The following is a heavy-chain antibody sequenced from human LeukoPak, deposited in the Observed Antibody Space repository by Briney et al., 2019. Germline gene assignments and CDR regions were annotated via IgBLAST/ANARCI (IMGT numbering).Heavy chain of an antibody. CDR1: GGSISLYY. CDR2: FYDTRSP. D-gene: IGHD1-14*01. V-gene: IGHV4-59*01. Sequence: PLETPSLTCTVSGGSISLYYWSWIRQPPGKGLEWIGYFYDTRSPKYNPSLERRVTISVDMSRNQFSLNLTSVTAADTAVYYCARGPGSLTYWGQGTLATVSS. CDR3: ARGPGSLTY. J-gene: IGHJ4*02.